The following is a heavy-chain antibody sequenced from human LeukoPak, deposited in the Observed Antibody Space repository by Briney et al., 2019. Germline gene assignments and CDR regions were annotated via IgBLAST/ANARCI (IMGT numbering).Heavy chain of an antibody. D-gene: IGHD3-16*01. CDR3: ARAGGHYYYYGMDV. CDR1: GGSISSYY. Sequence: SETLSLTCTVSGGSISSYYWSWIRQPPGKGLEWIGYTYYSGSTNYNPSLKSRVTISVDTSKNQFSLKLSSVTAADTAVYYCARAGGHYYYYGMDVWGQGTTVTVSS. V-gene: IGHV4-59*01. J-gene: IGHJ6*02. CDR2: TYYSGST.